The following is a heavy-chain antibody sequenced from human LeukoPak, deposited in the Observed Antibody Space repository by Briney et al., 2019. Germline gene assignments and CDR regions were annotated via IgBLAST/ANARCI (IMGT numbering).Heavy chain of an antibody. CDR3: ARAPGSGDILTGYSLWFDP. CDR2: INPNSGGT. V-gene: IGHV1-2*04. D-gene: IGHD3-9*01. Sequence: GASVTVSCKASGYTFTGCYMHWVRQAPGQGLEWMGWINPNSGGTNYAQKFQGWVTMTRDTSISTAYMELGRLRSDDTAVYYCARAPGSGDILTGYSLWFDPWGQGTLVTVSS. J-gene: IGHJ5*02. CDR1: GYTFTGCY.